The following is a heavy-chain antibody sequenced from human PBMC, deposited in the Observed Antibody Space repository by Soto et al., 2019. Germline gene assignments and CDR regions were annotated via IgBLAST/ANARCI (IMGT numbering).Heavy chain of an antibody. CDR2: INAGNGNT. CDR3: ARSYYAYDAFDI. Sequence: ASVKISCKASGYTFTSYAMPWVRQAPGQRLEWMGWINAGNGNTKYSQKFQGRVTITRDTSASTAYMELSSLRSEDTAVYYCARSYYAYDAFDIWGQGTMVTVSS. V-gene: IGHV1-3*01. D-gene: IGHD3-10*01. CDR1: GYTFTSYA. J-gene: IGHJ3*02.